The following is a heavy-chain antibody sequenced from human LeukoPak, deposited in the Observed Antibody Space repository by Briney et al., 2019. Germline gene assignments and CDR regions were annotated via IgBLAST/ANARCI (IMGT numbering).Heavy chain of an antibody. D-gene: IGHD3-10*01. Sequence: SQTLSLTCTVSGASIRSADYYWAWIRQHPGKGLEWIGYIYYSGSTYYNPSLKSRVVISVDTSNNQFSLNLSSVTAADTAVYYCARDIVRGVANHRGLGVWGQGTTVTVSS. CDR2: IYYSGST. V-gene: IGHV4-31*03. J-gene: IGHJ6*02. CDR3: ARDIVRGVANHRGLGV. CDR1: GASIRSADYY.